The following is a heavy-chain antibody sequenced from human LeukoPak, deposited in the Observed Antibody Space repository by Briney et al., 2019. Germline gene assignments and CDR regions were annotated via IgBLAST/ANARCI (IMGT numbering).Heavy chain of an antibody. Sequence: ASVKVSCKASGYTFTSYGISWVRQAPGQGLEWMGWISAYNGNTNYAQKLQGRVTMTTDTSTDTAYMELSSLRSEDTAVYYCATDSTTGTDLMMLFSGSAFDIWGQGTMVTVSS. J-gene: IGHJ3*02. CDR2: ISAYNGNT. V-gene: IGHV1-18*01. D-gene: IGHD1-1*01. CDR1: GYTFTSYG. CDR3: ATDSTTGTDLMMLFSGSAFDI.